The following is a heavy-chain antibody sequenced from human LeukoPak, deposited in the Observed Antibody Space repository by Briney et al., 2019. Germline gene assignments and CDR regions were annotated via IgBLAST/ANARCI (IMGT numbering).Heavy chain of an antibody. CDR2: ISHDGII. D-gene: IGHD5-24*01. Sequence: GGSLRLSCETAGFTFSSYVMHWVRRTPGKGLVWVSRISHDGIISYADSVKGRFTISRDNAENTLILQMNSLRVEDTAVYYCARDWVYKIDYWGRGTLVTVSS. V-gene: IGHV3-74*01. CDR1: GFTFSSYV. CDR3: ARDWVYKIDY. J-gene: IGHJ4*02.